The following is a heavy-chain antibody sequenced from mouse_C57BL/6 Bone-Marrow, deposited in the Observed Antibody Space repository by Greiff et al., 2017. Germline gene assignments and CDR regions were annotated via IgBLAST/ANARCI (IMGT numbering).Heavy chain of an antibody. D-gene: IGHD2-12*01. Sequence: VQLKQSGPELVKPGASVKISCKASGYSFTDYNMNWVKQSNGKSLEWIGVINPNYGTTSYNQKFKGKATLTVDQSSSTAYMQLNSLTSEDSAVYYCARKDDHEGYWYFDVWGTGTTVTVSS. J-gene: IGHJ1*03. V-gene: IGHV1-39*01. CDR3: ARKDDHEGYWYFDV. CDR2: INPNYGTT. CDR1: GYSFTDYN.